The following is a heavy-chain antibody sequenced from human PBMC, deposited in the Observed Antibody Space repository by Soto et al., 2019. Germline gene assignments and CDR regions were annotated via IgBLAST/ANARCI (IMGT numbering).Heavy chain of an antibody. CDR1: GCTVSSNY. V-gene: IGHV3-66*01. CDR2: IYSGGST. CDR3: ARAPGSIAPGY. Sequence: GGSLRLSCAASGCTVSSNYMSRVRQAPGKGLEWVSVIYSGGSTYYADSVKGRFTISRDNSKNTLYLQMNSLRAEDTAVYYCARAPGSIAPGYWGQGTLVTVSS. D-gene: IGHD2-21*01. J-gene: IGHJ4*02.